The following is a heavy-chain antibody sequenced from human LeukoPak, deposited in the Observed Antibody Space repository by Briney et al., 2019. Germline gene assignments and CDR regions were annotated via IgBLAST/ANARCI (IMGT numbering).Heavy chain of an antibody. CDR2: ISAYNGNT. V-gene: IGHV1-18*01. Sequence: ASVKVSCKASGYTFTSYGISWVRQAPGQGLEWKGWISAYNGNTNYAQKLQGRVTMTTDTSTSTAYMELRSLRSDDTAVYYCARVFCGGDGSGPGCYYYYGMDVWGQGTTVTVSS. D-gene: IGHD2-21*02. CDR3: ARVFCGGDGSGPGCYYYYGMDV. CDR1: GYTFTSYG. J-gene: IGHJ6*02.